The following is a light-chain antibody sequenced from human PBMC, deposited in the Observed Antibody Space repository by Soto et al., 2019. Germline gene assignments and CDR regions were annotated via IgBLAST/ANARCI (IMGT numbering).Light chain of an antibody. V-gene: IGKV3-15*01. Sequence: IVVTQSPATLSVSPGERATLPCRASQSVSSDLAWYHQKPGQAPRILIYGAPTRATGIPARFSGSGSGTEFTLTINSLQPEDFAGYYCQQYTILSQTSGQGTKVDIK. CDR1: QSVSSD. CDR2: GAP. CDR3: QQYTILSQT. J-gene: IGKJ1*01.